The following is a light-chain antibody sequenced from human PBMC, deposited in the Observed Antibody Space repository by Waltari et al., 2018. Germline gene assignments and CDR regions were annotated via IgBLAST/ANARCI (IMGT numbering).Light chain of an antibody. Sequence: DIQMTQSPSSLSASVGDRVTITCQASEDIIEFLNWYKQRPGKAPQLLIYDASKLATGVPSRFSGSGSGTSFTLTIGSLQPEDASIYYCQQYNILPYAFGQGTKVEI. CDR2: DAS. CDR3: QQYNILPYA. J-gene: IGKJ2*01. CDR1: EDIIEF. V-gene: IGKV1-33*01.